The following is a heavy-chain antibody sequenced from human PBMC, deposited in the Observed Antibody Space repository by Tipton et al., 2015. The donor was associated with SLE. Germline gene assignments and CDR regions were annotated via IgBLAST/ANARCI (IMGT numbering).Heavy chain of an antibody. CDR1: GGSIRSSNW. J-gene: IGHJ4*02. CDR2: IHHSGST. D-gene: IGHD4-17*01. CDR3: AKDYNHDNADYN. Sequence: TLSLTCAVSGGSIRSSNWWSWVRQTPGKGLEWIGEIHHSGSTNSNPSLKSRVTISVDKSKNQFSLKLSSVTVADTAVYYCAKDYNHDNADYNWGQGTLVIVSS. V-gene: IGHV4-4*02.